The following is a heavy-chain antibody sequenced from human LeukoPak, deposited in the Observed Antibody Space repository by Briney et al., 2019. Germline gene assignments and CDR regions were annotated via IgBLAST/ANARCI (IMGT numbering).Heavy chain of an antibody. D-gene: IGHD2-8*01. Sequence: SETLSLTCTVSGVSMSAFQWSWVRQSPEKGLEWIGCVNTKGETNYNPSLKSRVITSVDTSKSQFSLRLTSVTAADTAVYYCATSDDAKIAPFDHWGQGALVTVSS. CDR2: VNTKGET. CDR3: ATSDDAKIAPFDH. V-gene: IGHV4-4*09. J-gene: IGHJ4*02. CDR1: GVSMSAFQ.